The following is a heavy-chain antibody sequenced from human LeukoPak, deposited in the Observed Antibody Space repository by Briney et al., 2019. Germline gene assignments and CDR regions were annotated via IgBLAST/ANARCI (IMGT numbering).Heavy chain of an antibody. CDR1: GFIFSTYE. CDR2: NTGSGGKT. V-gene: IGHV3-48*03. D-gene: IGHD4-17*01. CDR3: ARDLGDYVGYDAFDI. J-gene: IGHJ3*02. Sequence: GGSLRPSCAASGFIFSTYEMNWVRQAPGRDQEWISYNTGSGGKTYYADSVKGRFTISRDNANNLLFLHMNSLRAEDTAVYYCARDLGDYVGYDAFDIWGQGTMVTVSS.